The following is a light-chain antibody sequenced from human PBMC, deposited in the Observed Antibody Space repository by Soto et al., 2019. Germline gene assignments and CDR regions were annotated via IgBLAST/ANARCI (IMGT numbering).Light chain of an antibody. CDR2: DAS. CDR3: QQYNNWSPLT. Sequence: MTQSPATLSVSPGERATLSCRASQFIGSNLAWYQQKHGEAPRLIMYDASSRATGIPARFSGSESGTEFTLTISSLQTEDFASYYCQQYNNWSPLTFGGGTKVVIK. CDR1: QFIGSN. V-gene: IGKV3-15*01. J-gene: IGKJ4*01.